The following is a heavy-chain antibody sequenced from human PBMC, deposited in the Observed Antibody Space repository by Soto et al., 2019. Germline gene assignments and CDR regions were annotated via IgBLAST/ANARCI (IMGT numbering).Heavy chain of an antibody. D-gene: IGHD1-26*01. J-gene: IGHJ5*02. CDR1: GGSISTGGHY. CDR3: ARDSTVIVGANSGFDP. CDR2: IYHRGTT. V-gene: IGHV4-31*03. Sequence: SETLSLTCTVSGGSISTGGHYWNWIRQYPGKGLDWIGYIYHRGTTSYSPSLKSRVTISIDTSKNQFSLKLTSVTAADTAVYYCARDSTVIVGANSGFDPWGQGTLVTVSS.